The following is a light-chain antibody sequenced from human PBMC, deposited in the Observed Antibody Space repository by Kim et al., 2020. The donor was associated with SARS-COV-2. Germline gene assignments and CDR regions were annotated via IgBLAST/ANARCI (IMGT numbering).Light chain of an antibody. CDR3: QQSYETPYT. CDR2: GAS. CDR1: QRITHY. V-gene: IGKV1-39*01. Sequence: SGFVGDRVTIICRASQRITHYLNWYQQKPEKAPKLLIYGASSLQSGVPSRFSGSGSGADFTLTISSLQPEDSATYYCQQSYETPYTFGQGTKLEI. J-gene: IGKJ2*01.